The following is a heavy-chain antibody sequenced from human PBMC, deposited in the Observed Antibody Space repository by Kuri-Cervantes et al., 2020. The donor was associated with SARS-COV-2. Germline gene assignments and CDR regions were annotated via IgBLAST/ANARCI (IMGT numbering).Heavy chain of an antibody. Sequence: GESLKISCAASGFTFSSYSMNWVRQAPGKGLEWVSYISSSSSTIYYADSVKGRFTISRDNAKNSLYLQMNSLRDEDTAVYYCARGHDESSTTYYYGIDVWGQGTTVTVSS. CDR1: GFTFSSYS. D-gene: IGHD1-26*01. V-gene: IGHV3-48*02. CDR3: ARGHDESSTTYYYGIDV. CDR2: ISSSSSTI. J-gene: IGHJ6*02.